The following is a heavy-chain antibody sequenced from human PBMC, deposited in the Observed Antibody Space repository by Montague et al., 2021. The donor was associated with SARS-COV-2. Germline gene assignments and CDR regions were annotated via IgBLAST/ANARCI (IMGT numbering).Heavy chain of an antibody. V-gene: IGHV4-39*07. J-gene: IGHJ4*02. CDR2: IYYSGST. D-gene: IGHD3-16*02. CDR3: VRDAGATYAGDSVWGNSRPRKYFDH. Sequence: SETLSLTCIVSSASISSASYYWGWIRQPPGKGLEWIGSIYYSGSTHYNPSLKSRVTISVDTSKNQFSLRLTSVTAADTAVYYCVRDAGATYAGDSVWGNSRPRKYFDHWGQGTLVTVSP. CDR1: SASISSASYY.